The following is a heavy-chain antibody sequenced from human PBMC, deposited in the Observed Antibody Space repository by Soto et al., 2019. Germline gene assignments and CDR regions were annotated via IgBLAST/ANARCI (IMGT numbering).Heavy chain of an antibody. J-gene: IGHJ3*02. V-gene: IGHV1-69*13. CDR3: ARDTTYCGGDCSHPNFDI. D-gene: IGHD2-21*02. Sequence: SVKVSCKASGGTFISYAISWVRQAPGQGLEWMGGIIPIFGTANYAQKFQGRVTITADESTSTAYMELSSLRSEDTAVYYCARDTTYCGGDCSHPNFDIWGQGTMVTVSS. CDR2: IIPIFGTA. CDR1: GGTFISYA.